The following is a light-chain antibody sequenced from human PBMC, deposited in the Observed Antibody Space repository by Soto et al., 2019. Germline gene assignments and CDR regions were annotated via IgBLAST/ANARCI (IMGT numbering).Light chain of an antibody. CDR1: QSVSSN. Sequence: EIVMTQSPATLSVSPGGRATLSCRASQSVSSNLAWYQQKPGQAPRLLIYGASTRDTGIPARFSGSGSGTEFTLTISSLQSEDFAVYYCQQYNNLPHTFGQGTKVEIK. CDR2: GAS. V-gene: IGKV3-15*01. J-gene: IGKJ1*01. CDR3: QQYNNLPHT.